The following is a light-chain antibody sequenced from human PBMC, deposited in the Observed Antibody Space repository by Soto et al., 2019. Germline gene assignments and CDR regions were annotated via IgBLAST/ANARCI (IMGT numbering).Light chain of an antibody. CDR2: RNN. J-gene: IGLJ2*01. CDR3: AAWDDSLSVVV. Sequence: QAVVTQPPSASGTPGQRVTFSCSGSSSNIGSHYVYWYQHLPGTAPKLLIYRNNQRPSGVPDRFSGSKSGTSASLAISGLRSEDEADYYCAAWDDSLSVVVFGGGTKLTVL. CDR1: SSNIGSHY. V-gene: IGLV1-47*01.